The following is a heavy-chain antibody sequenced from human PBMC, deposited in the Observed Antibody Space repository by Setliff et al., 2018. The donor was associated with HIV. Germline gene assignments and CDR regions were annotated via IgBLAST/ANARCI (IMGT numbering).Heavy chain of an antibody. CDR1: GFTLGSDC. D-gene: IGHD3-22*01. Sequence: GGSLRLSCAASGFTLGSDCMSWVRQVPGKGLEWVATIKQDESERHYVDAVKGRFTISRDDAKNSLYLQMNSLRAEDSAVYYCARGSRDDSVYRPVDYWGRGTLVTVSS. CDR2: IKQDESER. CDR3: ARGSRDDSVYRPVDY. J-gene: IGHJ4*02. V-gene: IGHV3-7*03.